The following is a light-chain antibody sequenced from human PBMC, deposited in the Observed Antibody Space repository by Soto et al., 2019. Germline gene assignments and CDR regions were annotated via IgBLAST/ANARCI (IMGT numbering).Light chain of an antibody. CDR2: GNS. J-gene: IGLJ2*01. V-gene: IGLV1-40*01. CDR3: SSYTTRITLI. Sequence: QSVLTQPPSVSGAPGQRVTISCTGSSSNIGAGYDVHWYQQLPGTAPKLLLYGNSNRPSGVPDRFSGSKSGPSASLAITGLQAEDEADYYCSSYTTRITLIFGGGTKLTVL. CDR1: SSNIGAGYD.